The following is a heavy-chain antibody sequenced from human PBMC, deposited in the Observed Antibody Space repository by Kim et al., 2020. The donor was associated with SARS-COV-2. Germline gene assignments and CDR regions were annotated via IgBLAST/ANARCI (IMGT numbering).Heavy chain of an antibody. V-gene: IGHV3-33*01. D-gene: IGHD3-3*01. J-gene: IGHJ6*02. CDR1: GFTFSSYG. CDR2: IWYDGSNK. Sequence: GGSLRLSCAASGFTFSSYGMHWVRQAPGKGLEWVAVIWYDGSNKYYADSVKGRFTISRDNSKNTLYLQMNSLRAEDTAVYYCARDLFTPRYYYFWSGYPYYYYGMDVWGQGTTVTVSS. CDR3: ARDLFTPRYYYFWSGYPYYYYGMDV.